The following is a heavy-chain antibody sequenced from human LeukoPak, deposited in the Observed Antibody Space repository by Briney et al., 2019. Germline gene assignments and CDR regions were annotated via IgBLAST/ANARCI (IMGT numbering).Heavy chain of an antibody. V-gene: IGHV3-33*06. CDR3: AKARGALGAFDI. D-gene: IGHD3-10*01. Sequence: GESLKISCAASGFTFSSYGMHWVRQAPGKGLEWVAVIWYDGSNKYYADSVKGRFTISRDNSKNTLYLQMNSLRAEDTAVYYCAKARGALGAFDIWGQGTMVTVSS. CDR1: GFTFSSYG. CDR2: IWYDGSNK. J-gene: IGHJ3*02.